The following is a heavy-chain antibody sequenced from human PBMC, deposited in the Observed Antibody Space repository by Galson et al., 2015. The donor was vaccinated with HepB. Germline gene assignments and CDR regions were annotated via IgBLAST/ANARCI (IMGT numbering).Heavy chain of an antibody. CDR2: IGTAGDT. Sequence: SLRLSCAASGFTFSSYDMHWVRQATGEGLEWVSAIGTAGDTYYPGSVKGRFTISRENAKNSLYLQMNSLRAGDTAVYYCARGASLYDFWSGYVARGGGYYMDVWGKGTTVTVSS. D-gene: IGHD3-3*01. CDR3: ARGASLYDFWSGYVARGGGYYMDV. J-gene: IGHJ6*03. V-gene: IGHV3-13*01. CDR1: GFTFSSYD.